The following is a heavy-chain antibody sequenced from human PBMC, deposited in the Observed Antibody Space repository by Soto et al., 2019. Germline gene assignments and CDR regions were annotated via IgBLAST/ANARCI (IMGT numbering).Heavy chain of an antibody. Sequence: QVQLQESGPGLVTPSQTLSLTCTVSDGSISSGGYYWSWIRQHPGKGLEWIGYIYYSGSTYYNPSLKSRVTISVDTSKNQFSLKLSSVTAADTAVYYCTRGYGDRPSYYYYYCMDVWGKGTTVTVSS. CDR2: IYYSGST. CDR3: TRGYGDRPSYYYYYCMDV. D-gene: IGHD4-17*01. V-gene: IGHV4-31*03. J-gene: IGHJ6*03. CDR1: DGSISSGGYY.